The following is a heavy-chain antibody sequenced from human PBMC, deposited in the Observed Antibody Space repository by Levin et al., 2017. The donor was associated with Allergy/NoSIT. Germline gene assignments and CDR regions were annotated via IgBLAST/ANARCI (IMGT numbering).Heavy chain of an antibody. D-gene: IGHD3-22*01. CDR2: ISAYNGNT. J-gene: IGHJ4*02. V-gene: IGHV1-18*01. CDR1: GYTFTSYG. Sequence: GASVKVSCKASGYTFTSYGISWVRQAPGQGLEWMGWISAYNGNTNYAQKLQGRVTMTTDTSTSTAYMELRSLRSDDTAVYYCARDLWASSGYYYAASDYWGQGTLVTVSS. CDR3: ARDLWASSGYYYAASDY.